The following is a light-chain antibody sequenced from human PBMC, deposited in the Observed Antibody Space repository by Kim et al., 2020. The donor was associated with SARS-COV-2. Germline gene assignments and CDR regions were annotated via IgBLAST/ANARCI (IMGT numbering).Light chain of an antibody. CDR2: QDN. CDR1: KLGDKY. Sequence: SYELTQPPSVSVSPGQTASITCSGDKLGDKYACWYQQKPGQSPVLVIYQDNKRPSGSPERFSGSNSGNTATLTISGTQAMDEADYYCQAWDSSTHVVCGG. V-gene: IGLV3-1*01. J-gene: IGLJ2*01. CDR3: QAWDSSTHVV.